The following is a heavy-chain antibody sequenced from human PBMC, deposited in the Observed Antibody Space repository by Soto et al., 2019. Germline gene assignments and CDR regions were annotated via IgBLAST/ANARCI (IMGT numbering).Heavy chain of an antibody. Sequence: QVQLVQSGAEVKKPGASVKVSCKASGYTFTSYYMHWVRQAPGQGLEWMGIINPSGGSTSYAQKFQGRVTMTXXTXTXXVYMELSSLRSEDTAVYFCARDSESSSRSPGGMDVWGQGTTVTVSS. CDR2: INPSGGST. V-gene: IGHV1-46*03. CDR1: GYTFTSYY. J-gene: IGHJ6*02. D-gene: IGHD6-13*01. CDR3: ARDSESSSRSPGGMDV.